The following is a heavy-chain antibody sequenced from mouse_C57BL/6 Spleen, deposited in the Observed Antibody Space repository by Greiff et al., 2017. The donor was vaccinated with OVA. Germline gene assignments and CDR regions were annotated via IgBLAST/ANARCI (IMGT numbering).Heavy chain of an antibody. Sequence: QLQQSDAELVKPGASVKISCKVSGYTFTDHTIHWMKQRPEQGLEWIGYIYPRDGSTKYNEKFKGKATLTADKSSSTAYMRLNSLTSEDSAVYFCATYYGNYVGAMDYWGQGTSVTVSS. CDR2: IYPRDGST. V-gene: IGHV1-78*01. CDR3: ATYYGNYVGAMDY. CDR1: GYTFTDHT. J-gene: IGHJ4*01. D-gene: IGHD2-10*01.